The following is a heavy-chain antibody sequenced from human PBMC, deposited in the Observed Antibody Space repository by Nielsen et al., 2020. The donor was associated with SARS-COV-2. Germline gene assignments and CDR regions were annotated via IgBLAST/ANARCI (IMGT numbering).Heavy chain of an antibody. J-gene: IGHJ4*02. Sequence: GESLKISCAASGFTFNRFSMNWVRQAPGKGLEWVSSISGNSYYIYYSDSVRGRFTISRDNAKNSLYLQMDSLRADDTATYFCPSSGWLDYWGPGTPVTVSS. CDR2: ISGNSYYI. CDR1: GFTFNRFS. D-gene: IGHD6-19*01. CDR3: PSSGWLDY. V-gene: IGHV3-21*04.